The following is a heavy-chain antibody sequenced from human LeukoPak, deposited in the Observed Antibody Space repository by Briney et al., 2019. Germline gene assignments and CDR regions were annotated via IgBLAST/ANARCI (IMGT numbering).Heavy chain of an antibody. CDR1: GGTFSSYG. J-gene: IGHJ4*02. V-gene: IGHV1-69*05. D-gene: IGHD7-27*01. CDR3: ARTLPPLGPDDY. Sequence: GASVKVSCKASGGTFSSYGISWVRQAPGQGLEWMGRTIPIFGTANYAQKFQGRVTITTDESTSTAYMELSSLRSDDTALYYCARTLPPLGPDDYWGQGTLVTVSS. CDR2: TIPIFGTA.